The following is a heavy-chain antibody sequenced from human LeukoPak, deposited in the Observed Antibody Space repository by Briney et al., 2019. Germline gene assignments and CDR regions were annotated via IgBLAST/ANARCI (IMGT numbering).Heavy chain of an antibody. D-gene: IGHD5-24*01. CDR2: TYYGGTT. CDR3: ARLGLYDGYTHDS. Sequence: PSETLSLTCSVSGASVTGTYWSWVRQTPGKGLEWIAYTYYGGTTEYNPSLKSRATISVDTSKNHFSLDLRSVTAADTAVYFCARLGLYDGYTHDSWGQGTLVTVSS. CDR1: GASVTGTY. V-gene: IGHV4-59*08. J-gene: IGHJ4*02.